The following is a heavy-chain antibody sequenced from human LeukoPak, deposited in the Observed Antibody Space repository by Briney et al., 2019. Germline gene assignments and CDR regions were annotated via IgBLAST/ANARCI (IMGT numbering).Heavy chain of an antibody. CDR2: VYYVGST. CDR1: GASIRSHH. CDR3: ARSGDSSAYYSF. V-gene: IGHV4-59*11. Sequence: SETLSLTCTVSGASIRSHHWTWIRQPPGKGLEGIGNVYYVGSTSYSPSLKSRVTISLDTSKNQFSLEMNSVTAADTAVYYCARSGDSSAYYSFWGQGILVTVSS. D-gene: IGHD3-22*01. J-gene: IGHJ4*02.